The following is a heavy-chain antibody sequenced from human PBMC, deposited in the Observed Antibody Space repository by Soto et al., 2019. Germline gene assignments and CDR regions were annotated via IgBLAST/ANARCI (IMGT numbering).Heavy chain of an antibody. V-gene: IGHV3-7*01. CDR1: GFTFGYYW. D-gene: IGHD3-9*01. CDR2: IKMDASEK. Sequence: GGSLRLSCAASGFTFGYYWMSWVRQAPGKGLEWLATIKMDASEKKYVDSVKGRFTMSRDNAKNSLYLQMDSLRAEDTAVYYCVKVSTFYDILTGYYSTNFFDPWGQGT. CDR3: VKVSTFYDILTGYYSTNFFDP. J-gene: IGHJ5*02.